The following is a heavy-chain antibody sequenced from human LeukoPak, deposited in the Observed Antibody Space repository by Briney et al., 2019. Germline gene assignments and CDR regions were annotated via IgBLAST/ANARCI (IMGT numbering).Heavy chain of an antibody. CDR3: ARGGGYSNAYNRFGP. D-gene: IGHD5-18*01. Sequence: GGSLRLSCAASGFTFSSSAMSWVRQVPGKGLEWVSGISASGGSTYYAVSVKGRFTISRDNSKNTLYLQMNSLRAEDTAVYYCARGGGYSNAYNRFGPWGQGTLVTVSS. CDR2: ISASGGST. CDR1: GFTFSSSA. V-gene: IGHV3-23*01. J-gene: IGHJ5*02.